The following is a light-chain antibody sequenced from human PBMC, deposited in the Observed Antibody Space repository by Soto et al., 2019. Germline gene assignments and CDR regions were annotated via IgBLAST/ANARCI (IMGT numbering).Light chain of an antibody. CDR1: QNINNY. CDR2: AAS. CDR3: QQSYSTPYT. J-gene: IGKJ2*01. Sequence: DIQMTQSPSSLSASVGDRVTVTCRAGQNINNYLNWYQQKPGKAPKLLIFAASSLQSGVPSRFSGSRSGTDFTLTISSLHPEDFATYYCQQSYSTPYTFGQGTKLEIK. V-gene: IGKV1-39*01.